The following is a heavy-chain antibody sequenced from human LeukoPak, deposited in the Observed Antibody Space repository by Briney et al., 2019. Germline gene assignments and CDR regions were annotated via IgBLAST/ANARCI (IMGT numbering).Heavy chain of an antibody. J-gene: IGHJ4*02. CDR2: INHSGST. CDR3: ARGRFGPQFDY. D-gene: IGHD3-10*01. V-gene: IGHV4-34*01. CDR1: GGSFSGYY. Sequence: SETLSLTCAVYGGSFSGYYWSWIRQPPGKGLEWTGEINHSGSTNYNPSLKSRVTISVDTSKNQFSLKLSSVTAADTAVYYCARGRFGPQFDYWGQGTLVTVSS.